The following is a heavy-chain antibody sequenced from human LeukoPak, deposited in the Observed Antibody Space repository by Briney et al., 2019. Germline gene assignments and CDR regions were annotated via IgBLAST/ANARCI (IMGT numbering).Heavy chain of an antibody. Sequence: PGGSLRLSCSASGFTLSASATHWVRQAPGKGLEWVANIKQDGSDKYYVDSVKGRFIISRDNAKNSLYLQMNSLRAEDTAVYYCARDHRGIFSPFDYWGQGTLVTVSS. CDR3: ARDHRGIFSPFDY. CDR2: IKQDGSDK. J-gene: IGHJ4*02. V-gene: IGHV3-7*01. CDR1: GFTLSASA.